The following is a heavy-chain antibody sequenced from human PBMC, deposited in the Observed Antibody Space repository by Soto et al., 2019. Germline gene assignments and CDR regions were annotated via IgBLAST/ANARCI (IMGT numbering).Heavy chain of an antibody. CDR1: GGSISGYY. D-gene: IGHD2-2*01. V-gene: IGHV4-59*01. CDR3: AREHADNWFDP. J-gene: IGHJ5*02. CDR2: IYYIGST. Sequence: SQTLSLTCTVSGGSISGYYWSWIRQPPGKGLEWIGYIYYIGSTNYNPSLKSRVTMSVDTSKNQFSLKLSSVTAADTAVYYCAREHADNWFDPWGQGTLVTVSS.